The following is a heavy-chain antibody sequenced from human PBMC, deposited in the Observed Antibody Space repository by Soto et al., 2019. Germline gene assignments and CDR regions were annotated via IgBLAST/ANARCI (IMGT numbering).Heavy chain of an antibody. CDR3: ARYQIGEGFTA. J-gene: IGHJ5*02. Sequence: ASVKVSCRASGYTYTNLDINWVRQASGQGLEWMGWMNPHSDTGFAQKFQGRVTLTRDTPTSTVYMELTSLRFDDTAVYYCARYQIGEGFTAWGQGTPVTVSS. CDR2: MNPHSDT. V-gene: IGHV1-8*01. CDR1: GYTYTNLD.